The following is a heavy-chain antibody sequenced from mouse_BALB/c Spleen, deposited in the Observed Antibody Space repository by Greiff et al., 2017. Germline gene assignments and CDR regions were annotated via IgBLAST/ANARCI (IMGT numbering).Heavy chain of an antibody. Sequence: VQLQQSGAELAKPGASVKMSCKASGYTFTSYWMHWVKQRPGQGLEWIGYINPSTGYTEYNQKFKDKATLTADKSSSTAYMQLSSLTSEDSAVYYCARRGWLLLFDYWGQGTTLTVSS. CDR3: ARRGWLLLFDY. CDR2: INPSTGYT. D-gene: IGHD2-3*01. V-gene: IGHV1-7*01. J-gene: IGHJ2*01. CDR1: GYTFTSYW.